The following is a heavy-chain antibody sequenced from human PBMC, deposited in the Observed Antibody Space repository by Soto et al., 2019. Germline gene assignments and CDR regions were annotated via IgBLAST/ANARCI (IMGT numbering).Heavy chain of an antibody. CDR2: INSDGSYT. V-gene: IGHV3-74*01. J-gene: IGHJ4*02. CDR3: ATMITTY. Sequence: GGSLRLSCAASGFPFSNYWMHWVRQAPGRGLVWVSRINSDGSYTNYADSVKGRFTISRDNAKNTLYLQMNSLRAEDTAVYYCATMITTYWGQGTLVTVSS. D-gene: IGHD3-16*01. CDR1: GFPFSNYW.